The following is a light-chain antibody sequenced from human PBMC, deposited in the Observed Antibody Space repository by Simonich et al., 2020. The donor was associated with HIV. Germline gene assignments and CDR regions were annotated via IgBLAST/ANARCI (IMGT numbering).Light chain of an antibody. J-gene: IGLJ3*02. CDR3: SSYTSSSTLV. Sequence: QSALTQPASVSGPPGQSITISCTGSSSDVGGYTYVSWYQKHPGKAPTLMIYVVNKRPSGVTNRFSGSKSGNTASLTISGLQAEDEADYYCSSYTSSSTLVFGGGTKLTVL. V-gene: IGLV2-14*01. CDR2: VVN. CDR1: SSDVGGYTY.